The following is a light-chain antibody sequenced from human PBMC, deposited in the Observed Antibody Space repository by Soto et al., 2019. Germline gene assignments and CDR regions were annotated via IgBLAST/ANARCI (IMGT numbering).Light chain of an antibody. CDR1: NIGNKV. CDR2: DDR. J-gene: IGLJ3*02. CDR3: QVWDTSDPRVM. Sequence: SYELTQPPSVSVAPGLTATITCGGDNIGNKVVHWYQQKPGQAPVLVVHDDRDRPSGIPERFSGSNSGNTATLTISRVEAGDEADYHCQVWDTSDPRVMFGGGTKLTVL. V-gene: IGLV3-21*02.